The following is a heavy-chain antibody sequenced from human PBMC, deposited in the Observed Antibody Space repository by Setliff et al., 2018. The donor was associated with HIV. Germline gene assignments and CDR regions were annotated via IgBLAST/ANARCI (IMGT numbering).Heavy chain of an antibody. J-gene: IGHJ4*02. CDR3: ARASYYYDSSGWVDY. Sequence: GGSLRLSCAASGFTLSTYSMNWVRQAPGKGLEWVAYITPSSDIIYYADSVKGRFTISRDNAKNSLYLQMNSLRAEDTAVYYCARASYYYDSSGWVDYWGQGTLVTVSS. CDR2: ITPSSDII. CDR1: GFTLSTYS. D-gene: IGHD3-22*01. V-gene: IGHV3-48*01.